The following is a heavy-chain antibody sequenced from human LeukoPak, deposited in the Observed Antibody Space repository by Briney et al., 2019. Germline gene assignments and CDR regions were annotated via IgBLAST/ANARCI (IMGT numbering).Heavy chain of an antibody. D-gene: IGHD3-22*01. J-gene: IGHJ5*02. CDR1: GGSITGYY. CDR2: IYTSGST. Sequence: SETLSLTCTVSGGSITGYYWSWIRQPAGKGLEWIGRIYTSGSTNYNPSLKSRVTMSVDTSKNQFSLKLSSVTAADTAVYYCARGYYDRSAYYYWFDPWGQGTLVTVSS. V-gene: IGHV4-4*07. CDR3: ARGYYDRSAYYYWFDP.